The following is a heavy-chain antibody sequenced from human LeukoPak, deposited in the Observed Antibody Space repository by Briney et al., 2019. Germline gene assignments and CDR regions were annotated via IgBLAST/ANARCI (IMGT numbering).Heavy chain of an antibody. CDR1: GFTFSSQA. CDR2: ISGTGGRT. CDR3: AKYCPKVEPPDYMDV. D-gene: IGHD1-26*01. Sequence: GGSLRLSCAASGFTFSSQAMSWVRQAPGKGVECVSGISGTGGRTYYADSVEGRFTISRDNSKNTLYLQMNSLRAEDTAVYYCAKYCPKVEPPDYMDVWGKGTTVTVS. V-gene: IGHV3-23*01. J-gene: IGHJ6*03.